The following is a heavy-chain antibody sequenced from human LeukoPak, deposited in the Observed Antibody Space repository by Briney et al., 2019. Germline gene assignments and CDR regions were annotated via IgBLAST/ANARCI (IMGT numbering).Heavy chain of an antibody. V-gene: IGHV4-4*07. CDR3: ARDSITGEHSDY. D-gene: IGHD1-20*01. J-gene: IGHJ4*02. Sequence: SETLSLTCTVSGGSISSYYWSWIRQPPGKGLEWIGRIYTSGSTNYNPSLKSRVTMSVDTSKKQFSLKLSSVTAADTAVYYCARDSITGEHSDYWGQGTLVTVSS. CDR2: IYTSGST. CDR1: GGSISSYY.